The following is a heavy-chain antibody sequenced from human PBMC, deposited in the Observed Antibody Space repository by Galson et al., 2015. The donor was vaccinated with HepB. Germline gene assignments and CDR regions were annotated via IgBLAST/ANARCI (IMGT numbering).Heavy chain of an antibody. V-gene: IGHV1-69*02. CDR1: GGTFSSYT. J-gene: IGHJ5*02. D-gene: IGHD3-22*01. CDR3: ARVQGYDSSSNWFDP. CDR2: IIPILGIA. Sequence: SVKVSCKASGGTFSSYTISWVRQAPGQGLEWMGRIIPILGIANYAQKFQGRVTITADKSTSTAYMELSSLRSEDTAVYYCARVQGYDSSSNWFDPWGQGTLVTVSS.